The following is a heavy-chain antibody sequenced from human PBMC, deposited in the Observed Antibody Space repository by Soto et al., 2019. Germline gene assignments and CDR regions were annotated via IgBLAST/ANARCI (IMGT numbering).Heavy chain of an antibody. Sequence: QVQLQESGPGLVKPSETLSLTCTVSGGSIDGRNCAWIRQPPGKGLEWLGYVYYDGGSSYNPSVNGPLTLSLDTHKSQLSLQLRSVTAADTAVYYCVRPGIGTLHGLVDVWGRGTTVTVSS. CDR1: GGSIDGRN. D-gene: IGHD3-10*01. J-gene: IGHJ6*02. CDR2: VYYDGGS. CDR3: VRPGIGTLHGLVDV. V-gene: IGHV4-59*08.